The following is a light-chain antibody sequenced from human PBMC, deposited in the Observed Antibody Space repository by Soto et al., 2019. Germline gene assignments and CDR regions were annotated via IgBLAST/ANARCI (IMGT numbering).Light chain of an antibody. Sequence: QSVLTQPASVSGSPGQSITISCNGTSSDIGGHDYVSWYQQQSGKAPKLTIFEVSNRPSGVSNRFSGSKSGNTASLTISGLQAEDEADYYCSSYTSSSTLVFGTGTKVTVL. J-gene: IGLJ1*01. V-gene: IGLV2-14*01. CDR1: SSDIGGHDY. CDR2: EVS. CDR3: SSYTSSSTLV.